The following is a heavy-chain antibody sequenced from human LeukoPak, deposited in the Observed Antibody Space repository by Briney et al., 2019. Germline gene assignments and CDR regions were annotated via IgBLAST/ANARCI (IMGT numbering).Heavy chain of an antibody. CDR3: ARPIEGSGYDYPVFDY. Sequence: SETLSLTCVVSGDSIRSYSHYWGWIRQPPGKGLEWIGSIHYSGSTFFNPSLESRVTISVDTSKNQFSLKLRSVTASDTAMYYCARPIEGSGYDYPVFDYWGQGTLVAVSS. CDR2: IHYSGST. D-gene: IGHD5-12*01. V-gene: IGHV4-39*01. J-gene: IGHJ4*02. CDR1: GDSIRSYSHY.